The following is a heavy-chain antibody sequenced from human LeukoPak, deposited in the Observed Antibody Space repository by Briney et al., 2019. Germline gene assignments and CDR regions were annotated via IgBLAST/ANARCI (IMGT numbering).Heavy chain of an antibody. V-gene: IGHV3-48*03. CDR2: ISSSGSTI. Sequence: GGSLRLSCAASGFTFSSYEMNWVRQAPGKGLEWVSYISSSGSTIYCADSVKGRFTISRDNAKNSLYLQMNSLRAEDTAVYYCARDRGTTVVTKHFDYWGQGTLVTVSS. J-gene: IGHJ4*02. CDR1: GFTFSSYE. D-gene: IGHD4-23*01. CDR3: ARDRGTTVVTKHFDY.